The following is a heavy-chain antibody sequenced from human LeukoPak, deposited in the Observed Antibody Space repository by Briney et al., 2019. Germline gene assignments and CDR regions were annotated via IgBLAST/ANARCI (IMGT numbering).Heavy chain of an antibody. CDR1: GFTFSHYN. CDR2: ISSSNNYI. Sequence: GGTLTLSCAASGFTFSHYNMNWGRQAPGTGLEAVSSISSSNNYIYYADSVKGRFTISRDNAKNSLYLQMNSLRAEDTAVYYCARRSPNYYFDYWGQGTPVTVSS. V-gene: IGHV3-21*01. J-gene: IGHJ4*02. CDR3: ARRSPNYYFDY.